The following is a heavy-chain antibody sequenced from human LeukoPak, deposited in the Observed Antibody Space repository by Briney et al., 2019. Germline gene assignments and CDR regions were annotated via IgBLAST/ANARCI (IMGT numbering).Heavy chain of an antibody. D-gene: IGHD3-22*01. J-gene: IGHJ5*02. CDR1: GYTFTGYY. Sequence: GASVKVSCKASGYTFTGYYMRWVRQAPGQGLEWMGWINPNSGGTNYAQKFQGRVTMTRDTSISTAYMELSRLRSDDMAVYYCARESYYDSSGYPNWFDPWGQGTLVTVSS. CDR2: INPNSGGT. CDR3: ARESYYDSSGYPNWFDP. V-gene: IGHV1-2*02.